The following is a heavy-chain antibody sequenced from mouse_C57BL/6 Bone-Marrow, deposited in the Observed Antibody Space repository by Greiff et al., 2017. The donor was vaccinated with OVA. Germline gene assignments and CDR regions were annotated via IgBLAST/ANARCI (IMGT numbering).Heavy chain of an antibody. CDR1: GYTFTSYW. Sequence: QVQLQQPGAELVKPGASVKLSCKASGYTFTSYWMHWVKQRPGRGLEWIGMIHPNSGSTNYNEKFKSKATLTVDKSSSTAYMQLSSLTSEDSAVYHCASRGYPYAMDYWGQGTSVTVSS. CDR2: IHPNSGST. V-gene: IGHV1-64*01. J-gene: IGHJ4*01. CDR3: ASRGYPYAMDY. D-gene: IGHD2-2*01.